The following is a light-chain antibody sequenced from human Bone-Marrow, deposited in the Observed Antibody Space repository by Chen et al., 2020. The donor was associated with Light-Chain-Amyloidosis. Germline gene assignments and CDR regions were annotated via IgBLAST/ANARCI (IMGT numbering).Light chain of an antibody. J-gene: IGLJ2*01. Sequence: QSALTQPASVSGSPGQSITLSCTGPSSDVGNYNLVSWYQQHPGKAPKLIVYEVTKRPSGVSTRFSGSKSGNTASLTISGLQAEDEAHYYCCSYAGLYTLVFGGGTKLSVV. CDR3: CSYAGLYTLV. CDR1: SSDVGNYNL. V-gene: IGLV2-23*02. CDR2: EVT.